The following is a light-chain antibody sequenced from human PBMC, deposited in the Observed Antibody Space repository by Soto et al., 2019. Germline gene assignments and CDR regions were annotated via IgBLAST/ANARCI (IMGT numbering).Light chain of an antibody. CDR3: QQYYTSVYS. CDR1: QNVYTW. V-gene: IGKV1-5*01. CDR2: DAS. J-gene: IGKJ2*03. Sequence: DIQMTQSPSTLSASVGDTVSITCRASQNVYTWLAWYQQKVGKAPKLLIYDASTLESGVPSRISGSGSGTDFTLTISSLQPDDLGSYYCQQYYTSVYSFGQGTKLEI.